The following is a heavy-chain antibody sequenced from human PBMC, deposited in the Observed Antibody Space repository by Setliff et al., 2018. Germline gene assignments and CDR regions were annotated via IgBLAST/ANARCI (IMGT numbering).Heavy chain of an antibody. CDR1: GFTFSTYS. CDR3: ARGPSMVVVSVAIPHV. V-gene: IGHV3-23*01. Sequence: PGGSLRLSCAASGFTFSTYSMSWVRQAPGKGLEWVSAISLRGSRTTYADSVKGRFTVSRDNSENTLYLQMNSLRAEDTAVYYCARGPSMVVVSVAIPHVWGKGTTVTVSS. CDR2: ISLRGSRT. D-gene: IGHD2-2*01. J-gene: IGHJ6*04.